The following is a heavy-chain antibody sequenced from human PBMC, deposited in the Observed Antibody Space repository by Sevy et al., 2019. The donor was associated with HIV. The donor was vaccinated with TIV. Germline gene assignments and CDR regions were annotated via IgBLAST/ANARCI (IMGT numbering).Heavy chain of an antibody. V-gene: IGHV3-11*01. J-gene: IGHJ6*02. CDR3: ARDVAYYGSGSYYQYYYGMDV. Sequence: GGSLRLSCAASGFTFSDYYMSWIRQAPGKGLEWVSYISSSGSTIYYADSVKGRFTISRDNAKNSLYLQMNSLRAEDTAVYYCARDVAYYGSGSYYQYYYGMDVWGQGTTFTVSS. D-gene: IGHD3-10*01. CDR1: GFTFSDYY. CDR2: ISSSGSTI.